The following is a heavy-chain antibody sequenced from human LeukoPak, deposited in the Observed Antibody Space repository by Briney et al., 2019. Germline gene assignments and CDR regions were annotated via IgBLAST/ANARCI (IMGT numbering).Heavy chain of an antibody. CDR2: IRSKANSYAT. CDR3: AKIGGYVDY. D-gene: IGHD4-23*01. V-gene: IGHV3-73*01. Sequence: GGSLRLSCAASGFTFSGSAMHWVRQASGKGLEWVGRIRSKANSYATAYAASVKGRFTISRDDSKSTAYLQMNSLKTEDTAVYYCAKIGGYVDYWGQGTLVTVSS. CDR1: GFTFSGSA. J-gene: IGHJ4*02.